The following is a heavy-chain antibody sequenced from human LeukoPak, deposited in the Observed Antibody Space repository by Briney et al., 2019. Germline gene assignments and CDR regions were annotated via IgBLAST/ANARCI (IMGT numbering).Heavy chain of an antibody. CDR3: AKGRGAAGRGYLDY. D-gene: IGHD6-13*01. CDR1: GFTFSSYA. V-gene: IGHV3-23*01. J-gene: IGHJ4*02. CDR2: ISGRGGST. Sequence: GGSLRLSCAASGFTFSSYAMSWVRQAPGKGLEWVSAISGRGGSTYYAASVKGRFTISRDNSKNTLYLRMNSLRAEDTAIYYCAKGRGAAGRGYLDYWGQGTLVTVSS.